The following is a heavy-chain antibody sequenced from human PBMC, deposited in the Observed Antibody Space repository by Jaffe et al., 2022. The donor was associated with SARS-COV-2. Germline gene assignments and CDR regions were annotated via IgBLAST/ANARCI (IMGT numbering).Heavy chain of an antibody. D-gene: IGHD3-16*02. Sequence: QVQLVQSGAEVKKPGASVKVSCKASGYTFTGYYMHWVRQAPGQGLEWMGRINPNSGGTNYAQKFQGRVTMTRDTSISTAYMELSRLRSDDTAVYYCARDGGAMITFGGVIVIESPINWFDPWGQGTLVTVSS. CDR2: INPNSGGT. V-gene: IGHV1-2*06. J-gene: IGHJ5*02. CDR1: GYTFTGYY. CDR3: ARDGGAMITFGGVIVIESPINWFDP.